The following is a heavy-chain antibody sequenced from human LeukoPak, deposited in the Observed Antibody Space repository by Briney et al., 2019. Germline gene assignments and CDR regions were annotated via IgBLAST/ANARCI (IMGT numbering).Heavy chain of an antibody. Sequence: SETLSLTCTVSGCSISSSSYYWGWIRQPPGKGLEWIGSIYYSGSTYYNPSLKSRVTISVDTSKNQFSLQLSSVTAADTAVYYCARPWATVTTFYVDFGWFDPWGQGTLVTVSS. CDR2: IYYSGST. D-gene: IGHD4-17*01. V-gene: IGHV4-39*01. CDR1: GCSISSSSYY. CDR3: ARPWATVTTFYVDFGWFDP. J-gene: IGHJ5*02.